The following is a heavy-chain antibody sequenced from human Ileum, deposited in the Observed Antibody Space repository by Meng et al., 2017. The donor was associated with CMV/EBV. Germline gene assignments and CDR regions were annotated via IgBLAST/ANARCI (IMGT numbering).Heavy chain of an antibody. D-gene: IGHD2-2*01. V-gene: IGHV4-4*07. Sequence: QVQLQESGPELVKPSETLSLTCTVSDGSISSYYWSWIRQSAGKGLEWIGRIHTSGTTNYNPSLKSRVTLSLDTSKDQFSLKLTSVTAADTAVYYCAREKSSCTSSTCYGVDSWGQGTLVTVSS. CDR3: AREKSSCTSSTCYGVDS. CDR1: DGSISSYY. CDR2: IHTSGTT. J-gene: IGHJ4*02.